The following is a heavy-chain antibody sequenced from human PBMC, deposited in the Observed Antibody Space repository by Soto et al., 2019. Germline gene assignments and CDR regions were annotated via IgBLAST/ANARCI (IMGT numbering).Heavy chain of an antibody. J-gene: IGHJ4*02. D-gene: IGHD3-22*01. V-gene: IGHV3-72*01. Sequence: GGSLRLSCAASGFTFGDHFMDWVRQAPGKWVEWGGRHGKRADSCTTKYAAYVKGRFTISRDDSNNSLYLQMNRLKPEDTAVYFCARVSTFYYDSSTFDYWGQGAMVTVS. CDR1: GFTFGDHF. CDR2: HGKRADSCTT. CDR3: ARVSTFYYDSSTFDY.